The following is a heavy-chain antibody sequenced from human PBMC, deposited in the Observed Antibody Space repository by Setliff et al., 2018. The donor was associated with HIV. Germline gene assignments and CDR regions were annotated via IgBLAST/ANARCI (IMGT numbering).Heavy chain of an antibody. CDR3: TKPTTVVTSYYFDS. D-gene: IGHD4-17*01. CDR1: GFTFSNYD. Sequence: GVSLRLSCAASGFTFSNYDMNWVRQAPGKGLEWVSSISGRSSYIYYADSVKGRFAISRDNAKNMLYLQMNSLRTEDTAVYYCTKPTTVVTSYYFDSWGQGTQVTVSS. J-gene: IGHJ4*02. V-gene: IGHV3-21*01. CDR2: ISGRSSYI.